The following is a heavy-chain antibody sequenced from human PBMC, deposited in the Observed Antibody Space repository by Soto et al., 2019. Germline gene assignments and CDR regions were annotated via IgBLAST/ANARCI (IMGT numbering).Heavy chain of an antibody. CDR3: VRDKSLAPQDYGDYDRMSGSAFDI. D-gene: IGHD4-17*01. CDR1: GYTFTSYY. V-gene: IGHV1-46*03. J-gene: IGHJ3*02. CDR2: INPSGGSK. Sequence: ASVKVSCKASGYTFTSYYMHWVRQAPGQGLEWMGIINPSGGSKSYAQKFQGRVTMTRDTSTSTVYMELCILRSEDTAVFYCVRDKSLAPQDYGDYDRMSGSAFDIWGQGTMVTVSS.